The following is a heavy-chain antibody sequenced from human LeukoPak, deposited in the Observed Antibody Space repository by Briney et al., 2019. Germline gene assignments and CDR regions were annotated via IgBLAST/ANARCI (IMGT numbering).Heavy chain of an antibody. CDR3: AKAPARSWIHLWLPYDH. J-gene: IGHJ5*02. Sequence: PGGSLRLSCAASGFTFSSYGMSWVRQAPGKGLEWVSAISGSGGSTYYADSVKGRFTISRDNSKNTLYLQMNSLRVEDTAVYYCAKAPARSWIHLWLPYDHWGQGTLVTVSS. CDR2: ISGSGGST. D-gene: IGHD5-18*01. CDR1: GFTFSSYG. V-gene: IGHV3-23*01.